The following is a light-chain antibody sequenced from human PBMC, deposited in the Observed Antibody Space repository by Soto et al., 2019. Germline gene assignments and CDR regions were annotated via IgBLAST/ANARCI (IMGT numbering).Light chain of an antibody. V-gene: IGLV1-44*01. Sequence: QSVLTQPPSASGTPGQRVTISCSGGSSKIGTNTVNWYQQLPGTAPKLVIYSNNQRPSGVPDRFSGSKSGTSASLAISGLQSEDEADYYCAAWDDSLNGVVFGGETKLTVL. CDR1: SSKIGTNT. J-gene: IGLJ2*01. CDR3: AAWDDSLNGVV. CDR2: SNN.